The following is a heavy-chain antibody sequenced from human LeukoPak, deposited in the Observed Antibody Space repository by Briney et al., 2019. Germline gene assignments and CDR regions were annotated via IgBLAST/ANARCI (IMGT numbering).Heavy chain of an antibody. CDR3: TTPDRYSSSWYRGDALDI. CDR2: IRYDGSNK. J-gene: IGHJ3*02. CDR1: GFTFSSYG. V-gene: IGHV3-30*02. Sequence: PGGSLRLSCAASGFTFSSYGMHWVRQAPGKGLEWVAFIRYDGSNKYYADSVKGRFTISRDNSKNTLYLQMNSLKTEDTAVYYCTTPDRYSSSWYRGDALDIWGQGTMVTVSS. D-gene: IGHD6-13*01.